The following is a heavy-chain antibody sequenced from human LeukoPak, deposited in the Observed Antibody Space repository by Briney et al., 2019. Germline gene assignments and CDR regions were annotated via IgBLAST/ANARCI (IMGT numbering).Heavy chain of an antibody. D-gene: IGHD3-10*01. CDR2: ISGGGGTT. Sequence: PGGSLRLSCAASGFTFNTYVMTWVRQAPGKGLEWVSAISGGGGTTYYADSVKGRFTMSRDNSKNTLYLQINSLTAEDTAVYYCAKDFYSGSGSFFPAWGQGTLVTVSS. J-gene: IGHJ5*02. V-gene: IGHV3-23*01. CDR1: GFTFNTYV. CDR3: AKDFYSGSGSFFPA.